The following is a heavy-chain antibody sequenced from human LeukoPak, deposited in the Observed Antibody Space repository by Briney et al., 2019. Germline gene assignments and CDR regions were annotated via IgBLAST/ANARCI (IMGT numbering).Heavy chain of an antibody. V-gene: IGHV3-23*01. D-gene: IGHD3-22*01. CDR2: VTGGGFT. CDR1: GFTFSTYA. J-gene: IGHJ4*02. CDR3: AKVLGDSSGYYYGAPDY. Sequence: PGGSLRLSCAASGFTFSTYAMTWVRQAPGKGLEWVSSVTGGGFTYYADSVKGRFTISRDNSKNTLYLQMNSLRAEDTAVYYCAKVLGDSSGYYYGAPDYWGQGTLVTASS.